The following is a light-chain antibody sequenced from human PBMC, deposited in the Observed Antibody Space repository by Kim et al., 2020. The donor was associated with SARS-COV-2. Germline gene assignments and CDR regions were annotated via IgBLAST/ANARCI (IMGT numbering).Light chain of an antibody. CDR1: QDISNY. V-gene: IGKV1-33*01. CDR3: QQYDNLLT. CDR2: DAS. Sequence: DIQMTQSPSSLSASVGDRVTITCQASQDISNYLNWYQQKPGKAPKLLIYDASNLETGVPSRFSGSGSGTDFTFTISSLQPEDIATYYFQQYDNLLTFGQGTRPEIK. J-gene: IGKJ5*01.